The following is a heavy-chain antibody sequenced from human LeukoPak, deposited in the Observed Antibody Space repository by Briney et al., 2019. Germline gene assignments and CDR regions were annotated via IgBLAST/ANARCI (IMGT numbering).Heavy chain of an antibody. V-gene: IGHV4-34*01. CDR3: ANSPGKYYYYYYGMDV. J-gene: IGHJ6*02. CDR1: GGSFSGYY. CDR2: INHSGST. Sequence: SETLSLTCAVSGGSFSGYYWSWIRQPPGKGLEWIGEINHSGSTNYNPSLKSRVTTSVDTSKNQFSLKLSSVTAADTAVYYCANSPGKYYYYYYGMDVWGQGTTVTVSS. D-gene: IGHD3-10*01.